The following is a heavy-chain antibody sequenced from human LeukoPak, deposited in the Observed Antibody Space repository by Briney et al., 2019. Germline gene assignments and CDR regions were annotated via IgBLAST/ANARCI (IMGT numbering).Heavy chain of an antibody. V-gene: IGHV1-2*02. CDR1: GYTFSGYY. CDR2: INPNSGGT. CDR3: AREEGAVADPFDY. D-gene: IGHD6-19*01. J-gene: IGHJ4*02. Sequence: VASVNVSCKASGYTFSGYYMHWVRQAPGQGLEWMGWINPNSGGTNYAQKFQGRVTMTRDTSISTAYMELSSLRSDDTAVNYCAREEGAVADPFDYWGQGTLVTVSS.